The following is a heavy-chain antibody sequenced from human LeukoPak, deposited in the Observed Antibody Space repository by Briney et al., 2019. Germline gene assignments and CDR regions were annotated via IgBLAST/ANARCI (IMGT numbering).Heavy chain of an antibody. Sequence: GGSLRLSCAASGFAFSSFAMGWVRQAPGKGLEWVSGISGGGGTTYYADSVKGRFTVSRDNSKNTLYLQMNSLRAEDMAVYYCAKAALGYWYFDLWGRGTLVTVSS. V-gene: IGHV3-23*01. CDR3: AKAALGYWYFDL. J-gene: IGHJ2*01. D-gene: IGHD7-27*01. CDR1: GFAFSSFA. CDR2: ISGGGGTT.